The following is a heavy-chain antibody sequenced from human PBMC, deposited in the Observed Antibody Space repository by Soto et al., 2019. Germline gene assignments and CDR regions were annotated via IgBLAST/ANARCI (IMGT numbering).Heavy chain of an antibody. V-gene: IGHV3-23*01. Sequence: GGSLRLSCAASGFTFSSYAMSWARQAPGKGLEWVSAISGSGGSTYYADSVKGRFTISRDNSKNTLYLQMNSLRAEDTAVYYCAKGAYSSGWYRANYYYGMDVWGQGTTVTVSS. CDR3: AKGAYSSGWYRANYYYGMDV. J-gene: IGHJ6*02. CDR2: ISGSGGST. CDR1: GFTFSSYA. D-gene: IGHD6-19*01.